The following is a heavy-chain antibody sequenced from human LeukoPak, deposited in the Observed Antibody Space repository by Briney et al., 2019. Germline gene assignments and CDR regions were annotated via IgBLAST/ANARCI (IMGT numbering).Heavy chain of an antibody. CDR2: ISGSGDDT. Sequence: GGSLRLSCAASGFTLSSYAMTWVRQAPGKGLEWVTGISGSGDDTYYADSVKGRFTVSRDDSKNTLYLQMNSQRVEDTAVYYCAKGDASPVHLLTGHWGQGTLVTVSS. CDR3: AKGDASPVHLLTGH. V-gene: IGHV3-23*01. J-gene: IGHJ4*02. CDR1: GFTLSSYA. D-gene: IGHD3-9*01.